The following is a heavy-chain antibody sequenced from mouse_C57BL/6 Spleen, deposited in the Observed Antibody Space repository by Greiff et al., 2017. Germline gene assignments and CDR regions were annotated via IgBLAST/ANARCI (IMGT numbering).Heavy chain of an antibody. Sequence: DVQLQESGPGLVKPCQSLSLTCSVTGYSITSGYYWNWIRQFPGNKLEWMGYISYDGSNNYNPSLKNRISITCDTSKNQFFLKLNAVTTEDTATYYCAREGTYFDYWGHGTTLTAAS. D-gene: IGHD3-3*01. CDR2: ISYDGSN. J-gene: IGHJ2*01. CDR3: AREGTYFDY. CDR1: GYSITSGYY. V-gene: IGHV3-6*01.